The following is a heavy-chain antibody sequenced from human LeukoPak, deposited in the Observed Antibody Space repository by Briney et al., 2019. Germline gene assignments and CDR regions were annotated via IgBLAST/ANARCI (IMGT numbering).Heavy chain of an antibody. CDR3: ARAYGSGSLTLDY. Sequence: SGTLSLTCAVSGGSISSSNWWTWVHQPPGKGLEWIGEIYHSGSTNYNPSLKSRVTISVDKSTNQFSLKLSSVTAADTAVYYCARAYGSGSLTLDYWGQGTLVTVSS. V-gene: IGHV4-4*02. J-gene: IGHJ4*02. D-gene: IGHD3-10*01. CDR2: IYHSGST. CDR1: GGSISSSNW.